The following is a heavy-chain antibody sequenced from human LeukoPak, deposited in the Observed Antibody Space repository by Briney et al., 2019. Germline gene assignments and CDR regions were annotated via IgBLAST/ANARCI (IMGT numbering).Heavy chain of an antibody. CDR2: IYYSGGT. D-gene: IGHD6-19*01. V-gene: IGHV4-59*01. J-gene: IGHJ4*02. CDR3: ARGYFWAIAVAGYYFDY. CDR1: GFTFSNAW. Sequence: GSLRLSCAASGFTFSNAWMSWVRQAPGKGLEWIGDIYYSGGTNYNPSLKSRVTMSVDTSKNQFSLKLSSVTAADTAAYYCARGYFWAIAVAGYYFDYWGQGTLVTVSS.